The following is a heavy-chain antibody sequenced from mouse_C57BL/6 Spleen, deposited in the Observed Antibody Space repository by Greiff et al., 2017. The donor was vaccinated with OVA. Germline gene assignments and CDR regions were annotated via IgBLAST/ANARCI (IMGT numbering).Heavy chain of an antibody. J-gene: IGHJ2*01. CDR3: ASTRDYFDY. CDR2: IDPSDSYT. CDR1: GYTFTSYW. Sequence: VQLQQPGAELVRPGTSVKLSCKAFGYTFTSYWMHWVKQRPGQGLEWIGVIDPSDSYTNYNQKFKGKATLTVDTSSSTAYMQLSSLTSEDAAVYYCASTRDYFDYWGQGTTLTVSS. V-gene: IGHV1-59*01.